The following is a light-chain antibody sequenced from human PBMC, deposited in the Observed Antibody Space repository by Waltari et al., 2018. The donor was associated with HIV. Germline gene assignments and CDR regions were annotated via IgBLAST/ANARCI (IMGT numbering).Light chain of an antibody. CDR3: QQYFYSPQT. CDR2: WAF. Sequence: DNVMTQSPDSLAVSLGEGATISCKSSQSVFYTSNNKDYLAWYQHNPGQPPKLLIYWAFIRESGVPERFSGSGSGTDFTLTISGVQAEDAAVYYCQQYFYSPQTFGQGTKVEIK. J-gene: IGKJ1*01. CDR1: QSVFYTSNNKDY. V-gene: IGKV4-1*01.